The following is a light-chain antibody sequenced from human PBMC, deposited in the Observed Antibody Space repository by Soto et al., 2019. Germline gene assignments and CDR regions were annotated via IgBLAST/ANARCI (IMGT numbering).Light chain of an antibody. V-gene: IGKV3-11*01. CDR2: DTF. CDR1: QSVSNY. CDR3: VQRSTWPWT. J-gene: IGKJ1*01. Sequence: IVLTQCPATLSLSPGARATLSCRAGQSVSNYLAWYQQKPGQAPRLLIYDTFNRATGIPARFSGSGSGTDFTLTISSLEPEDLAVYFCVQRSTWPWTSGQGTKVEIK.